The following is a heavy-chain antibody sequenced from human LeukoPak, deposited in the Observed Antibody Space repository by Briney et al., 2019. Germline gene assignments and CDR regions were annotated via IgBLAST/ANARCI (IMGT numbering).Heavy chain of an antibody. Sequence: PSETLSLTCAVYGGSFSGYYWSWIRQPPGKGLEWIGEINHSGSTYYNPSLKSRVTISVDTSKNQFSLKLSSVTAADTAVYYCARAHEVASFDIWGQGTMVTVSS. V-gene: IGHV4-34*09. CDR1: GGSFSGYY. CDR3: ARAHEVASFDI. CDR2: INHSGST. J-gene: IGHJ3*02. D-gene: IGHD2-21*01.